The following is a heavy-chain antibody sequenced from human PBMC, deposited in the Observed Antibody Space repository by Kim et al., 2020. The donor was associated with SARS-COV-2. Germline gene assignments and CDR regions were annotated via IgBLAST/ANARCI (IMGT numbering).Heavy chain of an antibody. D-gene: IGHD3-10*01. Sequence: ASVKVSCKASGYTFDTFSLYWLRQAPGQRFEWMGWINGGNGNTRYSQNFQGRVIFTRDTSATTAYMELTSLTFKDTAVYYCAREGSGVYNWLDPWGQGTL. V-gene: IGHV1-3*01. CDR1: GYTFDTFS. J-gene: IGHJ5*02. CDR3: AREGSGVYNWLDP. CDR2: INGGNGNT.